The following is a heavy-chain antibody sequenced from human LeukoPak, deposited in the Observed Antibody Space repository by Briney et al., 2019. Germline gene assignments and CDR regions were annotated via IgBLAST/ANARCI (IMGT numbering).Heavy chain of an antibody. J-gene: IGHJ4*02. CDR2: ISYDGSNK. CDR1: GFTFSSYG. V-gene: IGHV3-30*03. CDR3: ARAMVYYFDY. Sequence: GRSLRLSCAASGFTFSSYGMHWVRQAPGKGLEWVAVISYDGSNKYYADSVKGRFTISRDNSKNTLYLQMNSLRAEDTAVYYCARAMVYYFDYWGQGTLVTVSS. D-gene: IGHD3-10*01.